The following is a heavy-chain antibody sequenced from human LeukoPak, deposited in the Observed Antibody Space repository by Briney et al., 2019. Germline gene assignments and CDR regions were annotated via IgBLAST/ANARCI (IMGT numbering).Heavy chain of an antibody. D-gene: IGHD5-12*01. CDR2: IYYSGST. V-gene: IGHV4-59*08. CDR3: ARHGGYDYWSLNYYYYHGMDV. Sequence: PSETLSLTCTVSGGSISSYYWSWIRQPPGKGLEWIGYIYYSGSTNYNPSLKSRVTISVDTSKNQFSLKLSSVTAADTAVYYCARHGGYDYWSLNYYYYHGMDVWGQGTTVTVSS. J-gene: IGHJ6*02. CDR1: GGSISSYY.